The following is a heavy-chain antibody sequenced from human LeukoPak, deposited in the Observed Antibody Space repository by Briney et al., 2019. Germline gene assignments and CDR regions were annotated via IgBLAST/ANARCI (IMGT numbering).Heavy chain of an antibody. CDR3: ARRSVATTNFDY. V-gene: IGHV3-23*01. J-gene: IGHJ4*02. Sequence: GGSLRLSCAASGFTLSSYAMSWVRQAPGKGLEWVSGISGSGGSTYHADSVKGRFTISRDNSKNTLYLQMNSLRAEDTAVYYCARRSVATTNFDYWGQGTLVTVSS. CDR2: ISGSGGST. D-gene: IGHD5-12*01. CDR1: GFTLSSYA.